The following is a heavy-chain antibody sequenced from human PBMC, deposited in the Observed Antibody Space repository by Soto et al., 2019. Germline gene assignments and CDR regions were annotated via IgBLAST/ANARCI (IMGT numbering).Heavy chain of an antibody. Sequence: SETLSLTCSVSNGCISSGYWTWIRHPPGKGLEWIGYIYYSGSTNYNPSLKSRVTISVDTSKNQFSLKLSSVTAADTAVYYCARDSQNQAGTFDYWGQGTLVTVSS. V-gene: IGHV4-59*01. D-gene: IGHD6-13*01. CDR1: NGCISSGY. J-gene: IGHJ4*02. CDR2: IYYSGST. CDR3: ARDSQNQAGTFDY.